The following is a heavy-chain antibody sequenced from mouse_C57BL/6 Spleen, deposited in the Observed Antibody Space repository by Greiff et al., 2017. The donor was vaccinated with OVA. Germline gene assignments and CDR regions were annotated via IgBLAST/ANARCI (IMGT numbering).Heavy chain of an antibody. CDR3: ARGLNWDTFAY. V-gene: IGHV1-80*01. Sequence: VKLVESGAELVKPGASVKISCKASGYAFSSYWMNWVKQRPGKGLEWIGQIYPGDGDTNYNGKFKGKATLTADKSSSTAYMQLSSLTSEDSAVYFCARGLNWDTFAYWGQGTLVTVSA. CDR1: GYAFSSYW. J-gene: IGHJ3*01. CDR2: IYPGDGDT. D-gene: IGHD4-1*02.